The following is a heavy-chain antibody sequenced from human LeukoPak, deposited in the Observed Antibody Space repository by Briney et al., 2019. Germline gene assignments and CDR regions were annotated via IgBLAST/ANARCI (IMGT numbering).Heavy chain of an antibody. CDR1: GGSFSGYY. J-gene: IGHJ6*03. CDR2: ISSSSSYI. CDR3: ARDLRGLYYYYMDV. V-gene: IGHV3-21*01. Sequence: ETLSLTCAVSGGSFSGYYWNWVRQAPGKGLEWVSSISSSSSYIYYADSVKGRFTISRDNAKNSLYLQMNSLRAEDTAVYYCARDLRGLYYYYMDVWGKGTTVTVSS. D-gene: IGHD3-10*01.